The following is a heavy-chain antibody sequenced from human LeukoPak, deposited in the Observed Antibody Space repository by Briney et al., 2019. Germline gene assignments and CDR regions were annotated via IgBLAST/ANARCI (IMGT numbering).Heavy chain of an antibody. D-gene: IGHD6-19*01. Sequence: PSETLSLTCNVSGGSIGGHTFYWDWIRQPPGKVLEWIATIYYNGNTFYNPSLKSRVAISIDMSKSQFSLHLSSVTAADTAIYYCARLTALAGHRGAFDIWGPGTMVTVSS. CDR1: GGSIGGHTFY. J-gene: IGHJ3*02. CDR2: IYYNGNT. V-gene: IGHV4-39*01. CDR3: ARLTALAGHRGAFDI.